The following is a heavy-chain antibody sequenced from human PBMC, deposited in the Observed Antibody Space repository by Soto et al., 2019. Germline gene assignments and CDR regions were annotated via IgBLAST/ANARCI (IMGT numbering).Heavy chain of an antibody. V-gene: IGHV4-59*08. CDR2: VHHSWGS. J-gene: IGHJ6*02. CDR1: GGSISSYY. Sequence: ETLSLTCTVSGGSISSYYWSWFRQSPGKRMEWIGYVHHSWGSSYNPSLQSRVAISLDTSKSQFSLKVTSVTATDTAVYYCARQGFGPLHGLVDVWGQGTTVTVSS. D-gene: IGHD3-10*01. CDR3: ARQGFGPLHGLVDV.